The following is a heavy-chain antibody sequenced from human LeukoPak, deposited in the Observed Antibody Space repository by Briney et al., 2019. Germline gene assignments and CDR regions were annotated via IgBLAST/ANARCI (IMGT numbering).Heavy chain of an antibody. CDR1: GGTFISYA. CDR2: IIPIDDST. J-gene: IGHJ6*02. CDR3: ARHSGHSSWYYGLDV. V-gene: IGHV1-69*13. Sequence: SVKVSCKASGGTFISYAISWVRQAPGQGLEWMGGIIPIDDSTNYVQKFQDRVMITADEATNIIYMELGSLKSEDTAEYYCARHSGHSSWYYGLDVWGQGTTVIVSS. D-gene: IGHD6-13*01.